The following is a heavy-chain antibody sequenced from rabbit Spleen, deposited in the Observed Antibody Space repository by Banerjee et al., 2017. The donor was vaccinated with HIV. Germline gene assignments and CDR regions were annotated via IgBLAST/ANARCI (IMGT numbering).Heavy chain of an antibody. CDR3: ARDSGSSFSSYGMDL. D-gene: IGHD8-1*01. V-gene: IGHV1S40*01. CDR1: GLSFSGSYY. Sequence: QSLEESGGDLVKPGASLTLPCTASGLSFSGSYYMCWVRQAPGKGLEWIACIYNGDGSTYYASWVNGRFTISKPSSTTVTLQMTSLTVADTATYFCARDSGSSFSSYGMDLWGQGTLVTVS. J-gene: IGHJ6*01. CDR2: IYNGDGST.